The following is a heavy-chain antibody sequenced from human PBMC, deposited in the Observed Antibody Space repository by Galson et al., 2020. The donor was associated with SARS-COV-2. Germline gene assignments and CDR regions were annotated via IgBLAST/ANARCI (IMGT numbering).Heavy chain of an antibody. J-gene: IGHJ4*02. Sequence: ASETLSLTCSVSGYSINSGYYWMWIRQSPERGLDWIANIHRSGSTYYNPSLKSRATISVDTSNNQFSLRLNSMTAADTAVYYCARQVVAKTYYFDYWGRGILVTVSS. CDR3: ARQVVAKTYYFDY. CDR2: IHRSGST. V-gene: IGHV4-38-2*02. D-gene: IGHD2-15*01. CDR1: GYSINSGYY.